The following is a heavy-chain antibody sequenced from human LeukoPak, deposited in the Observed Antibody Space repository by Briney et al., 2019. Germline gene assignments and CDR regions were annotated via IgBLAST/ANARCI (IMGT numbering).Heavy chain of an antibody. CDR1: GFTFSSYA. D-gene: IGHD5-12*01. J-gene: IGHJ4*02. CDR3: ARHIIGYGLDH. CDR2: ISGSGGST. Sequence: GGSLRLSCAASGFTFSSYAMSWVRQAPGKGLEWVSAISGSGGSTYYADSVKGRFTISRDNSKNTLYLQMNSLRAEDTAVFYCARHIIGYGLDHWGQGTLVTVSS. V-gene: IGHV3-23*01.